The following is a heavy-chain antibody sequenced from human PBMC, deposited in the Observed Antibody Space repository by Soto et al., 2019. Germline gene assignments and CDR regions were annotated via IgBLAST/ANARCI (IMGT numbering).Heavy chain of an antibody. CDR2: IIPIFGTA. D-gene: IGHD6-13*01. J-gene: IGHJ5*02. V-gene: IGHV1-69*06. CDR3: AREKYSSSWFDP. Sequence: SVKVSCKASGGTFSSYAIGWVRQAHGQGLEWMRGIIPIFGTANYAQKFQGRVTITADKSTSTAYMELSSLRSEDTAVYYCAREKYSSSWFDPWGQGTLVTVSS. CDR1: GGTFSSYA.